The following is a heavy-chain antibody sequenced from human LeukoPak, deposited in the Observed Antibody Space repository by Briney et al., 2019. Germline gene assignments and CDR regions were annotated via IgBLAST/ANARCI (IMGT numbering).Heavy chain of an antibody. CDR2: MNPNSGNT. J-gene: IGHJ5*02. CDR1: GYTFTSYD. Sequence: GASVKVSCKASGYTFTSYDINWVLQATGQGLEWMGWMNPNSGNTGYAQKFQGKVTMTRNTSISTAYMELSSLRSEDTAVYYCARDKGYSSGSNQFDPWGQGTLVTVSS. V-gene: IGHV1-8*01. CDR3: ARDKGYSSGSNQFDP. D-gene: IGHD6-19*01.